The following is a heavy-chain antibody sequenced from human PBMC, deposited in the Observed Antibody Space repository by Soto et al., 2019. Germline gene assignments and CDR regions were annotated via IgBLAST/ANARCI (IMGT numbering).Heavy chain of an antibody. CDR1: GCTFSTYA. CDR3: AKDPNGDYLGAFDS. CDR2: INGNGGRS. Sequence: GGSLRLSCAASGCTFSTYAMTWVRQAPGKGLEWVSSINGNGGRSSYADSVKGRFTISRDNSKNTLYLQTNSLGAEDTAIYYCAKDPNGDYLGAFDSWGQGA. J-gene: IGHJ4*02. D-gene: IGHD4-17*01. V-gene: IGHV3-23*01.